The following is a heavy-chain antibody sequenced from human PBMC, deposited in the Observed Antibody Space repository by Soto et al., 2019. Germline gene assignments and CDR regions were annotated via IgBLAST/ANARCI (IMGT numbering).Heavy chain of an antibody. CDR3: ARDPELHGLDY. J-gene: IGHJ4*02. CDR2: ISYRGSP. Sequence: QVRLQESGPGLVKPSETLSLTCNVSGTSTTAYYWTWIRQPPGKALEWIGYISYRGSPKYNPSLKGRVAISLDTSRNQFSLKLTPVTALDTAIYFCARDPELHGLDYWGQGTLVTVS. V-gene: IGHV4-59*01. D-gene: IGHD2-21*01. CDR1: GTSTTAYY.